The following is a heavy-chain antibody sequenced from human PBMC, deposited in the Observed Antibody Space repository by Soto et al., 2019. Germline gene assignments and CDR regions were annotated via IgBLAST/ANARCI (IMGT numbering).Heavy chain of an antibody. CDR1: GGTFSSYA. J-gene: IGHJ3*02. V-gene: IGHV1-69*13. CDR3: ATYYYDSSGYSGVDAFDI. D-gene: IGHD3-22*01. Sequence: SVKVSCKASGGTFSSYAISWVRQAPGQGLEWMGGIIPIFGTANYAQKFQGRVTITADESTCRAYMELSSLRSEDTAVYYCATYYYDSSGYSGVDAFDIWCQETMVAVSS. CDR2: IIPIFGTA.